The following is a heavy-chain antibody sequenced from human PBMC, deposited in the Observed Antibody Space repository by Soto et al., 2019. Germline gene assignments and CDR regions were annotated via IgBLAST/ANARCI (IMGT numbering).Heavy chain of an antibody. Sequence: LGESLKISCKGSVYNFNTYWIGWVRQMPGKGLEWMGIIYPGDSDTKYSPSFQGQVTISADKSISTAYLQWSSLKASDTAMYYCARQSGIAAGATAGYYYGMDVWGQGTTVTVSS. CDR3: ARQSGIAAGATAGYYYGMDV. V-gene: IGHV5-51*01. D-gene: IGHD6-13*01. CDR2: IYPGDSDT. CDR1: VYNFNTYW. J-gene: IGHJ6*02.